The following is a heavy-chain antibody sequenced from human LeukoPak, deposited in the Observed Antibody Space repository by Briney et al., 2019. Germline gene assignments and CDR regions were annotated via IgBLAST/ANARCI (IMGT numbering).Heavy chain of an antibody. D-gene: IGHD6-13*01. CDR1: GGSLSSYY. J-gene: IGHJ4*02. CDR3: AREKPDSSSDYTDY. V-gene: IGHV4-4*07. Sequence: SETLSLTCTVSGGSLSSYYWSWIRQPAGKGLEWIGRIYTSGSTNYNPSLKSRVTMSVDTSKNQFSLKLSSVTAADTAVYYCAREKPDSSSDYTDYWGQGTLVTVSS. CDR2: IYTSGST.